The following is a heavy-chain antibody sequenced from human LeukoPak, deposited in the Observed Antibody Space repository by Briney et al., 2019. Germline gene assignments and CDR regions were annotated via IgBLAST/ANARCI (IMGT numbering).Heavy chain of an antibody. J-gene: IGHJ4*02. D-gene: IGHD2-2*01. Sequence: ASVKVSCKASGYTFTAYYLHWVRQAPGQGLEWMGWINPNSGDTNYAQKFQGRVTMTRDTSITTAYMELSRLTSDDTSIYYCARDRMGDCATTSCYLAYWGQGTLVTVSS. CDR1: GYTFTAYY. CDR3: ARDRMGDCATTSCYLAY. CDR2: INPNSGDT. V-gene: IGHV1-2*02.